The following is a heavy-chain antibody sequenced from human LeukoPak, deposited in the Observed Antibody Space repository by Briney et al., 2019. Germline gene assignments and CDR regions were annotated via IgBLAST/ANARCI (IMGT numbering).Heavy chain of an antibody. CDR2: ISGSGGST. CDR3: AKGGNVLRFLEWLLYFDY. Sequence: PGGSLRLSCAASGFTVSSNYMSWVRQAPGKGLEWVSAISGSGGSTYYADSVKGRFTISRDNSKNTLYLQMNSLRAEDTAVYYCAKGGNVLRFLEWLLYFDYWGQGTLVTVSS. CDR1: GFTVSSNY. J-gene: IGHJ4*02. D-gene: IGHD3-3*01. V-gene: IGHV3-23*01.